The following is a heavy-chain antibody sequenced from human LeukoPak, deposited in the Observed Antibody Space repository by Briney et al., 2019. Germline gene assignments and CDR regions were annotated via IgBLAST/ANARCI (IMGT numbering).Heavy chain of an antibody. CDR2: IYYTGST. V-gene: IGHV4-59*11. J-gene: IGHJ4*02. Sequence: SETLSLTCTVSGGSISSQFWSWIRQPPGKGLEWIGSIYYTGSTNYNPSLKSRVTISVDTSNNRFSLRLSSLTAADTAVYYCARSYNSGSYYPYFFDYWGQGTLVTVSS. CDR1: GGSISSQF. CDR3: ARSYNSGSYYPYFFDY. D-gene: IGHD3-10*01.